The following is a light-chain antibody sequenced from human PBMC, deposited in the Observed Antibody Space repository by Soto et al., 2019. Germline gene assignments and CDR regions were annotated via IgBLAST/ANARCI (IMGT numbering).Light chain of an antibody. J-gene: IGKJ1*01. Sequence: DLALPQSPSLQSETVGDRVPIASRASQTISSWLAWYQQKPGKAPKLLIYKASTLKSGVPSRFSGSGSGTEFTLTISSLQPDDFATYYCQQYNSYSGAFGQGTKVDIK. CDR2: KAS. CDR1: QTISSW. CDR3: QQYNSYSGA. V-gene: IGKV1-5*03.